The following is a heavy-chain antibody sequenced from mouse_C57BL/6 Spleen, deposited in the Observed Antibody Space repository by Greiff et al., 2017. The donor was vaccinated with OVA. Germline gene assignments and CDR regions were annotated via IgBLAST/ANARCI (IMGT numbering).Heavy chain of an antibody. Sequence: QVQLQQPGAELVMPGASVKLSCKASGYTFTSYWMHWVKQRPGQGLEWIGEIDPSDSYTNYNQKFKGKSTLTVDKSSSTAYMQLSSLTSEDSAVYYCARGEGARPWFAYWGQGTLVTVSA. J-gene: IGHJ3*01. CDR3: ARGEGARPWFAY. CDR2: IDPSDSYT. CDR1: GYTFTSYW. V-gene: IGHV1-69*01.